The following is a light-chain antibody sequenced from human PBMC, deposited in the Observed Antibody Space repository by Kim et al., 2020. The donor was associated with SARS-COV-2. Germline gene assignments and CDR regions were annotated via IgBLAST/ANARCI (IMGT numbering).Light chain of an antibody. J-gene: IGLJ2*01. V-gene: IGLV2-8*01. CDR3: SSYAGSNNLI. CDR2: EVS. Sequence: QSVTISCTGTSSDVGAYNYVSWYQQHPGKAPKLMIYEVSKRPSGVPDRFSGSKSGNTASLTVSGLQAEDEADYYCSSYAGSNNLIFGGGTQLTVL. CDR1: SSDVGAYNY.